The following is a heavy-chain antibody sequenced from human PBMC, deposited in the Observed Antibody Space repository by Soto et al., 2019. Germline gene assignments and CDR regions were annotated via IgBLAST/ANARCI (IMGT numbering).Heavy chain of an antibody. CDR1: GGSFSGYY. D-gene: IGHD3-3*01. J-gene: IGHJ4*02. CDR3: ARVDFWSGYYFDY. V-gene: IGHV4-34*01. Sequence: SETLSLTCAVYGGSFSGYYWSWIRQPPGKGLEWIGEINHNGSTNYNPSLKSRVTISVDTSKNQFSLKLSSVTAADTAGYYCARVDFWSGYYFDYWGQGTLVTVSS. CDR2: INHNGST.